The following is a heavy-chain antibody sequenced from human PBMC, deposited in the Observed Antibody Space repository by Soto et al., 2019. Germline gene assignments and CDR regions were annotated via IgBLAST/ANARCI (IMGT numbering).Heavy chain of an antibody. D-gene: IGHD3-22*01. V-gene: IGHV4-39*01. CDR1: GGSITNSGYY. J-gene: IGHJ4*02. CDR2: IFYRWRT. CDR3: ARSPDRRGYCFNY. Sequence: QLQLQESGPGLVKPSETLSLTCTVSGGSITNSGYYWGWVRQHPVKGLEWIGSIFYRWRTHYKPFYESRVTISGDTSKNQSSSTLSSVTAADTAMYYCARSPDRRGYCFNYWGQGSLVTVSS.